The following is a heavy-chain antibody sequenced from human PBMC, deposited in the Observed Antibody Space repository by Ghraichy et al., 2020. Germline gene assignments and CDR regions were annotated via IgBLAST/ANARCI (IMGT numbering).Heavy chain of an antibody. CDR3: ARGYGNYYDSSGSRVTYYFDY. CDR2: INHSGST. CDR1: GGSFSGYY. D-gene: IGHD3-22*01. V-gene: IGHV4-34*01. Sequence: ESLNISCAVYGGSFSGYYWSWIRQPPGKGLEWIGEINHSGSTNYNPSLKSRVTISVDTSKNQFSLKLSSVTAADTAVYYCARGYGNYYDSSGSRVTYYFDYWGQGTLVTVSS. J-gene: IGHJ4*02.